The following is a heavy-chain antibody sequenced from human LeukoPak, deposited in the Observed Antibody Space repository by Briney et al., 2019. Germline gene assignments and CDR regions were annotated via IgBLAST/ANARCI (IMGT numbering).Heavy chain of an antibody. CDR3: ARDLGSDFWSGYTRNTIFDY. CDR2: IYYSGST. J-gene: IGHJ4*02. CDR1: GGSISSYY. V-gene: IGHV4-59*12. D-gene: IGHD3-3*01. Sequence: PSETLSLACTVSGGSISSYYWSWIRQPPGKGLEGIGYIYYSGSTNYNPSLKSRVTISVDTSKNPFSLQLNSVTPEDTAVYYCARDLGSDFWSGYTRNTIFDYWGQGTLVTVSS.